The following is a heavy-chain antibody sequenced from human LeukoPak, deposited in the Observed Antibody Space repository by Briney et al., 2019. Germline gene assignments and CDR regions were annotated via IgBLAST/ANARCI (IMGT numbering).Heavy chain of an antibody. CDR3: ARAGITIFGVVSPFDY. CDR1: GGSISSYY. CDR2: IYYSGST. J-gene: IGHJ4*02. V-gene: IGHV4-59*01. Sequence: PSETLSLTCTVSGGSISSYYWSWIRQPPGKGLEWIGYIYYSGSTNYNPSLKSRVTISVDTSKNQFSLKLSSVTAADTAVYYCARAGITIFGVVSPFDYWGQGTLVTVSS. D-gene: IGHD3-3*01.